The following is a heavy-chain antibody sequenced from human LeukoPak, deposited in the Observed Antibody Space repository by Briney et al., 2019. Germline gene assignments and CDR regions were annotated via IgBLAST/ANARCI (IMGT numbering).Heavy chain of an antibody. D-gene: IGHD5-18*01. V-gene: IGHV3-23*01. J-gene: IGHJ4*02. Sequence: PGGSLRLSCAASGFTFSSYAMRWVRRAPGKGLEWVSAISGSGGSTYYADSVKGRFTISRDNSKNTLYLQMNSLRAEDTAVYYCAKDRRSTAMVMLLWDYWGQGTLVTVSS. CDR3: AKDRRSTAMVMLLWDY. CDR2: ISGSGGST. CDR1: GFTFSSYA.